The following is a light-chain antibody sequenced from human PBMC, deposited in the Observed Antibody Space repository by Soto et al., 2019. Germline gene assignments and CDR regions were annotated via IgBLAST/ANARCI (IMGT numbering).Light chain of an antibody. CDR1: SSDVGGYNH. Sequence: QCVLTQPASVSGSPGQSITISCTGTSSDVGGYNHVSWYQQHPGKAPKLMIYDVSNRPSGVSNRFSGSKSGNTASLTISGLQAEDEADYYCSSYTSSSTLYVFGTGTKVTAL. CDR2: DVS. V-gene: IGLV2-14*01. J-gene: IGLJ1*01. CDR3: SSYTSSSTLYV.